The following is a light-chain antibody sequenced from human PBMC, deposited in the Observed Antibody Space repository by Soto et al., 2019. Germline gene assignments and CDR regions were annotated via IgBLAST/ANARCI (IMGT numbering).Light chain of an antibody. CDR3: CSGSTTFYV. CDR1: SIDIGRYDL. Sequence: QSALTQPASVSGSPGQSITISCTGTSIDIGRYDLVSWYQQHADKVPKLIIYEVRKRPSGVSNRFSGSKSGNTASLTISGLQAEDEADYYCCSGSTTFYVFGTGTKVTVL. CDR2: EVR. J-gene: IGLJ1*01. V-gene: IGLV2-23*02.